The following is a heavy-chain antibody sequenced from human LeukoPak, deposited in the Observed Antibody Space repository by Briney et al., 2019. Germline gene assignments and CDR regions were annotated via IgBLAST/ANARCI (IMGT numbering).Heavy chain of an antibody. CDR1: GFTFSSYA. D-gene: IGHD2-2*01. CDR2: ISGSGVST. V-gene: IGHV3-23*01. CDR3: AENQLPHAFDI. Sequence: GGSLRLSCAASGFTFSSYAMSWVRQAPGKGLEWVSVISGSGVSTYYADSVKGRFTISRDNSKNTLYLQMNSLRAEDTAVYYCAENQLPHAFDIWGQGTMVTVSS. J-gene: IGHJ3*02.